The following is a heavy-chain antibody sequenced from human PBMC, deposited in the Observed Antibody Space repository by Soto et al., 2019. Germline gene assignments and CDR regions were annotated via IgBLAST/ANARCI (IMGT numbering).Heavy chain of an antibody. D-gene: IGHD3-9*01. Sequence: EVQLLESGGGLVQPGGSLRLSCAASGFTFSSYAMSWVRQAPGKGLEWVSAISGSGGSTYYADSVKGRFTISRDNSKNTLYLQMNSLRAEDTAVYYCAKDYYILTGYYQTPLFDYWGQGTLVTVSS. CDR1: GFTFSSYA. CDR3: AKDYYILTGYYQTPLFDY. J-gene: IGHJ4*02. CDR2: ISGSGGST. V-gene: IGHV3-23*01.